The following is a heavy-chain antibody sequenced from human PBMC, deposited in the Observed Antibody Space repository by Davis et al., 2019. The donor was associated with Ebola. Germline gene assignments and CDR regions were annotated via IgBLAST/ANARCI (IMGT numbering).Heavy chain of an antibody. CDR1: GFTFSSYG. Sequence: GESLKISCAASGFTFSSYGMHWVRQAPGKGLEWVAVISYDGSNKYYADSVKGRFTISRDNSKNTLYLQMNSLRAEDTAVYYCARDHRTTKLLWFGELSDVWGQGTTVTVSS. D-gene: IGHD3-10*01. J-gene: IGHJ6*02. CDR3: ARDHRTTKLLWFGELSDV. V-gene: IGHV3-30*03. CDR2: ISYDGSNK.